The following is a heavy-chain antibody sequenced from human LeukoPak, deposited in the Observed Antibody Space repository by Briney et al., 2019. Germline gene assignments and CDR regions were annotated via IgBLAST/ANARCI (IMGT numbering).Heavy chain of an antibody. CDR2: IYTSGST. D-gene: IGHD3-16*01. CDR3: ARHRRGFDY. CDR1: GGSISSGSYY. V-gene: IGHV4-61*02. Sequence: SETLSLTCTVSGGSISSGSYYWSWIRQPAGKGLEWIGRIYTSGSTNYNPSLKSRVTISVDTSKNQFSLKLSSVTAADTAVYYCARHRRGFDYWGQGTLVTVSS. J-gene: IGHJ4*02.